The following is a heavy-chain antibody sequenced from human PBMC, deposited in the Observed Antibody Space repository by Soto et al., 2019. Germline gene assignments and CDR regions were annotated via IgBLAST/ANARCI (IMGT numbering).Heavy chain of an antibody. D-gene: IGHD3-10*01. V-gene: IGHV4-59*01. Sequence: SETLSLTCTVSGGSISSYYWSWIRQPPGKGLEWIGYVYYSGSTNYNPSLKSRVTISVDTAKNQFSLKLSSVTAADTAVYYCARVWGGAFDIWGQGTMVTVSS. J-gene: IGHJ3*02. CDR2: VYYSGST. CDR1: GGSISSYY. CDR3: ARVWGGAFDI.